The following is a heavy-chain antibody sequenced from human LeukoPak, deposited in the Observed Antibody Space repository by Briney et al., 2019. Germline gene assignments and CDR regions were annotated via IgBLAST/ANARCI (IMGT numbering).Heavy chain of an antibody. CDR1: GGSISSSSYY. D-gene: IGHD4-17*01. CDR3: ARLSTVTTSFDY. J-gene: IGHJ4*02. Sequence: SETLSLTCTVSGGSISSSSYYWGWIRQPPGRGLEWIGSIYYSGSTYYNPSLKSRVAISVAMSKNQFSLKLSSVTAADTAVYYCARLSTVTTSFDYWGQGTLVTVSS. CDR2: IYYSGST. V-gene: IGHV4-39*07.